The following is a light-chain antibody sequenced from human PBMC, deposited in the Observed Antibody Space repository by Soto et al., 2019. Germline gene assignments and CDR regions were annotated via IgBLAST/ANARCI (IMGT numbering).Light chain of an antibody. Sequence: QSLLTQPASVSESPGQSITISCTGTSSDVGGYNYVSWYQQHPGKAPKLMIYEVSNRPSGVSDRFFGSKSGNTASLTISGLQAEDEADYYCSSYTSTSTSYVFGNGTKVTVL. J-gene: IGLJ1*01. CDR2: EVS. CDR3: SSYTSTSTSYV. CDR1: SSDVGGYNY. V-gene: IGLV2-14*01.